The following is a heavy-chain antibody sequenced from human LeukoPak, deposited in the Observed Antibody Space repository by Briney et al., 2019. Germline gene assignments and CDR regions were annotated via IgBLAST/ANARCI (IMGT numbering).Heavy chain of an antibody. CDR1: GGSVSSGSYY. Sequence: PSQTLSLTCTVSGGSVSSGSYYWSWIRQPAGKGLEWIGRIYTSGSTNYNPSLKSRVTISVDTSKNQFSLKLSSVTAADTAVYYCARDRRYSGVGTADYYYYMDVWGKGTTVTVSS. CDR3: ARDRRYSGVGTADYYYYMDV. D-gene: IGHD1-26*01. J-gene: IGHJ6*03. V-gene: IGHV4-61*02. CDR2: IYTSGST.